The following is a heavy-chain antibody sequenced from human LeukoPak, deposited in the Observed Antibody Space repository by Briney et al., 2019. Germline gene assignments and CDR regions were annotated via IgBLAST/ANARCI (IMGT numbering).Heavy chain of an antibody. J-gene: IGHJ6*03. D-gene: IGHD2-2*02. V-gene: IGHV1-46*01. CDR3: ARTDLDCSSTSYYTSGSRWPYYYYYMDV. CDR1: GYTFTSYY. CDR2: INPSGGST. Sequence: ASVKVSCKASGYTFTSYYMHWVRQAPGQGLEWMGIINPSGGSTSYAQKFQGRVTMTRDTSTSTVYMELSSLRSEDTAVYYCARTDLDCSSTSYYTSGSRWPYYYYYMDVWGKGTTVTVSS.